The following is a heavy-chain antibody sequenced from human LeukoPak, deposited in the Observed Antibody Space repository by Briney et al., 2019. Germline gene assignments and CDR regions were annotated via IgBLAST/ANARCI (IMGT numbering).Heavy chain of an antibody. CDR3: TYYGGNPPY. V-gene: IGHV3-30-3*01. D-gene: IGHD4-23*01. Sequence: PGGSLRLSCAASGFTFSSYAMHWVRQAPGKGLEWVAVISYDGSNKYYADSVKGRFTISRDDSKNTAYLQMNSLKTEDTAVYYCTYYGGNPPYWGQGTLVTVSS. CDR2: ISYDGSNK. J-gene: IGHJ4*02. CDR1: GFTFSSYA.